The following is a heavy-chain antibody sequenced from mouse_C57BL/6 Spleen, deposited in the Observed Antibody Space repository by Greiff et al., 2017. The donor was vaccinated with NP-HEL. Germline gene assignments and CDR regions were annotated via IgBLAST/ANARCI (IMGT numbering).Heavy chain of an antibody. CDR3: ARATVVATGGY. D-gene: IGHD1-1*01. V-gene: IGHV1-59*01. Sequence: QVQLQQPGAELVRPGTSVKLSCKASGYTFTSYWMHWVKPRPGQGLEWIGVIDPSDSYTNYNQKFKGKATSTVDTSSSTAYMQLSSLTSEDAAVYYCARATVVATGGYWGQGTTLTVAS. CDR1: GYTFTSYW. CDR2: IDPSDSYT. J-gene: IGHJ2*01.